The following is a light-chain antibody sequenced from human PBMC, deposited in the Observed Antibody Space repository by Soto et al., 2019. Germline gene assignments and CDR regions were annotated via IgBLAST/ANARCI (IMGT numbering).Light chain of an antibody. V-gene: IGKV3D-15*01. CDR1: QNVISSH. J-gene: IGKJ1*01. CDR3: QQYNNWPRT. CDR2: GAS. Sequence: EVVLTQSPGTLSLSPGDRATLSCRASQNVISSHLAWYQQRPGQAPRLLIYGASTRATDIPDRFSGRGSGTDFTLIISSLQSEDFAVYYCQQYNNWPRTFGQGTKVEIK.